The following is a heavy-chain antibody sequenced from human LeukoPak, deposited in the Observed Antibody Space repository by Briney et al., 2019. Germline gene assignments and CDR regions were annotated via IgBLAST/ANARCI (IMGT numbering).Heavy chain of an antibody. Sequence: ASVKVSCKASGYTFNDYYMHWVRQAPGQGLEWMGRINPDSGGTDYAQKFQGRVTMTRDTSISTAYMELSRLRSDDTAVYYCATDPVGYCSANGCYSVDYWGQGTLVTVSS. V-gene: IGHV1-2*02. CDR3: ATDPVGYCSANGCYSVDY. CDR1: GYTFNDYY. J-gene: IGHJ4*02. D-gene: IGHD2-15*01. CDR2: INPDSGGT.